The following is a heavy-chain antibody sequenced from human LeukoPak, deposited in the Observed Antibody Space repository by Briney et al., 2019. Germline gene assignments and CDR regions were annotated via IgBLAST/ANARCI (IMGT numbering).Heavy chain of an antibody. J-gene: IGHJ6*03. V-gene: IGHV4-39*01. Sequence: SETLSLTCTVSGGSISSSSYCWDWIRRPPGKGLEWIGNVYYGGNTFYNSSLESRVTISVDMSKNQFSLKLTSLTAADTAVYYCARQRADYFYHYLDVWGKGTSVTLSS. CDR1: GGSISSSSYC. CDR3: ARQRADYFYHYLDV. CDR2: VYYGGNT.